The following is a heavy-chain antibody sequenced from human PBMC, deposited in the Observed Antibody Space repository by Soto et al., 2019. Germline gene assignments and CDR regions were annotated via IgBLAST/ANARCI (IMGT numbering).Heavy chain of an antibody. J-gene: IGHJ4*02. V-gene: IGHV3-66*01. CDR1: GFTVSSNY. CDR3: ARGCGSYYTGLYYFDY. CDR2: IYSGGST. Sequence: EVQLVESGGGLVQPGGSLRLSCAASGFTVSSNYMSWVRQAPGKGLEWVSVIYSGGSTYYADSVKGRFTITRDNSKNALYLQLNSLRAEDTAVYYCARGCGSYYTGLYYFDYCGQGTLVTVSS. D-gene: IGHD1-26*01.